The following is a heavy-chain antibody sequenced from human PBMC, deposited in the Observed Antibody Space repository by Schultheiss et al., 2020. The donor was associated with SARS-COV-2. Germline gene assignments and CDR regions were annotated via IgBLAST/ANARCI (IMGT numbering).Heavy chain of an antibody. CDR3: ATMSTVVTPGAFDYWYFDL. V-gene: IGHV1-46*01. CDR1: GGTFSSYA. CDR2: INPSGGST. D-gene: IGHD4-23*01. Sequence: ASVKVSCKASGGTFSSYAISWVRQAPGQGLEWMGIINPSGGSTSYAQKFQGRVTMTRNTSISTAYMELSSLRSEDTAVYYCATMSTVVTPGAFDYWYFDLWGRGTLVTVSS. J-gene: IGHJ2*01.